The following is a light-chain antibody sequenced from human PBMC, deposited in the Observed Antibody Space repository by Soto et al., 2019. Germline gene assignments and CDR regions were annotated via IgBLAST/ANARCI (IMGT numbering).Light chain of an antibody. J-gene: IGKJ1*01. CDR1: QSVSSN. CDR3: QQRSNWPWT. Sequence: EIGMTQSPATLSVYLGERATFSCRASQSVSSNLAWYQQKPGQVPRLLIYDASNRATGIPARFSGSGSGTDFALTISSLEPEDFAVYYCQQRSNWPWTFGQGTKVDIK. CDR2: DAS. V-gene: IGKV3-11*01.